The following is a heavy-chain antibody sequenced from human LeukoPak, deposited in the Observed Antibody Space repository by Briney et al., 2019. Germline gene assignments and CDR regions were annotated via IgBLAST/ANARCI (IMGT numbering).Heavy chain of an antibody. CDR2: IRSKAYGGTT. Sequence: GGSVRLSCTASGFTFGEYGMSWVRQAPGKGLEWVGFIRSKAYGGTTEYAASVKGRFTISRDDSKSIAYLQMNSLKTEDTAVYYCTRGDYYDTSGYYFPFDYWGQGTLVTVSS. V-gene: IGHV3-49*04. J-gene: IGHJ4*02. CDR3: TRGDYYDTSGYYFPFDY. CDR1: GFTFGEYG. D-gene: IGHD3-22*01.